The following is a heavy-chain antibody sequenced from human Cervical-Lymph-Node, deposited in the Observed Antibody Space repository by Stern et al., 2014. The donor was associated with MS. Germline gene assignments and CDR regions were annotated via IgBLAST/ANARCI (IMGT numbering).Heavy chain of an antibody. CDR3: AKDRGMIVVVTYSLDS. CDR2: ISYDGSNA. V-gene: IGHV3-30*18. J-gene: IGHJ4*02. CDR1: GFSFSSYG. Sequence: MQLVESGGIVVQPGRSLRLSCVASGFSFSSYGMHWVRQAPGKGLEWVAVISYDGSNAYYADSVKGRFTISRDNSKNTLYLQLNSLRAEDTAVYFCAKDRGMIVVVTYSLDSWGQGTLVTVSS. D-gene: IGHD3-22*01.